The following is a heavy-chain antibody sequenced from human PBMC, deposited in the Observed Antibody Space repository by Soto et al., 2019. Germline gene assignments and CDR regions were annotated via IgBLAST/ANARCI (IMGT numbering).Heavy chain of an antibody. Sequence: QITLKESGPTLVKPTQTLTLSCTFSGFSLTTDRVGVRWIRQPPGEALEWLAVIYRDDNKTYRPSLESRLTITKDTAQSQVALTIPTLEALDIATYYCAHAYGGRSLYWCQGTLVTVPS. CDR3: AHAYGGRSLY. CDR2: IYRDDNK. J-gene: IGHJ4*02. V-gene: IGHV2-5*02. D-gene: IGHD3-10*01. CDR1: GFSLTTDRVG.